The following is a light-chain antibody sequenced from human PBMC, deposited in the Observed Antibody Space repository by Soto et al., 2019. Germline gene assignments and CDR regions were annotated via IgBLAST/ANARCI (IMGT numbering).Light chain of an antibody. Sequence: SYELTQPPSVSVSPGQTARITCSGDALPKQYAYWYQQKTGQAPVLVIYKDSERPSGIPERFSGSSSGTTVTLTISGVQAEDEADYYCQSADSSGTYKVFGTGTKLTVL. CDR3: QSADSSGTYKV. V-gene: IGLV3-25*03. J-gene: IGLJ1*01. CDR1: ALPKQY. CDR2: KDS.